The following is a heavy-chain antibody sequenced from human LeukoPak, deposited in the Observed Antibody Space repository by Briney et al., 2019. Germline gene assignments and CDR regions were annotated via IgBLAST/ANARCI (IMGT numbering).Heavy chain of an antibody. CDR2: INPNSGGT. D-gene: IGHD1-7*01. V-gene: IGHV1-2*02. Sequence: ASVKVSCKASGYTFTGYYMHWVRQAPGQGLEWMGWINPNSGGTNYAQKFQGRVTMTRDTSISTAYMELSRLRSDDTAVYYCARNGFNWNYVGFDYWGQGTLVTVSS. J-gene: IGHJ4*02. CDR1: GYTFTGYY. CDR3: ARNGFNWNYVGFDY.